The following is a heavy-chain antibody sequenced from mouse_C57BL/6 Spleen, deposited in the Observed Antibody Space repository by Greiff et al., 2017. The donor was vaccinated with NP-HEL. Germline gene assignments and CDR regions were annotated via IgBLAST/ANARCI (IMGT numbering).Heavy chain of an antibody. CDR1: GYTFTSYW. CDR2: IYPSDSET. J-gene: IGHJ4*01. V-gene: IGHV1-61*01. Sequence: VQLQQPGAELVRPGSSVKLSCKASGYTFTSYWMDWVKQRPGQGLEWIGNIYPSDSETHYNQKFKDKATLTVDKSSSTAYMQLSSLTSEDSAVYYCARGEVVAMDYWGQGTSVTVSS. CDR3: ARGEVVAMDY. D-gene: IGHD1-1*01.